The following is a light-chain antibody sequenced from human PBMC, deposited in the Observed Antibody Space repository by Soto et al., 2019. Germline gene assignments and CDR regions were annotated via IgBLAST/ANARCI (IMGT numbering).Light chain of an antibody. V-gene: IGKV1-12*01. CDR1: QGVSTW. J-gene: IGKJ5*01. CDR2: TAS. Sequence: DIQMTQSPSSVSASVGDRFTITCRAIQGVSTWLAWYQQKPGKAPNLLIYTASSLQSGVPSRFSGSGSGTDFTLTINGLQPEDFATYYCQQAASFPITFGQGTRLEIK. CDR3: QQAASFPIT.